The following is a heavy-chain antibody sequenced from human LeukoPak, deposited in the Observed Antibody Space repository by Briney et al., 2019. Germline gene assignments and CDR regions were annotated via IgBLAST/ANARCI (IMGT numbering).Heavy chain of an antibody. CDR3: ARVGSGGAFDI. CDR2: IYSGGST. J-gene: IGHJ3*02. Sequence: GGSLRLSCAASGFTFSSFGMHWVRQAPGKGLEWVSVIYSGGSTYYADSVKGRFTISRDNSKNTLYLQMNSLRAEDTAVYYCARVGSGGAFDIWGQGTMVTVSS. D-gene: IGHD3-16*01. V-gene: IGHV3-66*01. CDR1: GFTFSSFG.